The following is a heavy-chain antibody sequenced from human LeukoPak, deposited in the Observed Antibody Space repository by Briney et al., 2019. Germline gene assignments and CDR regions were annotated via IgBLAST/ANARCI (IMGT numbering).Heavy chain of an antibody. Sequence: ASVKVSCKASGGTFSSYAISWVRQAPGQGLEWMGGIIPIFGTANYAQKFQGRVTITADESTSTAYMELSSLRSEDTAVYYCAGAMVRGVIFPWGEAFDIWGQGTMVTVSS. J-gene: IGHJ3*02. CDR3: AGAMVRGVIFPWGEAFDI. D-gene: IGHD3-10*01. CDR2: IIPIFGTA. CDR1: GGTFSSYA. V-gene: IGHV1-69*01.